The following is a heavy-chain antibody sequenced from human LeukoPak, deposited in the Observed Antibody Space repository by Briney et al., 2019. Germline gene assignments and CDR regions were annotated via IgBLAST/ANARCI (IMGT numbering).Heavy chain of an antibody. V-gene: IGHV1-3*01. Sequence: GASVKVSCKASGYTFTSYAMHWVRQAPGQRLEWMGWINAGNGNTKYSQKFQGRVTITRDTSASTAYMELSSLRSEDTAVYYCARDQVSSWYHWYYYGMDVWGQGTTVTVSS. D-gene: IGHD6-13*01. CDR1: GYTFTSYA. CDR2: INAGNGNT. CDR3: ARDQVSSWYHWYYYGMDV. J-gene: IGHJ6*02.